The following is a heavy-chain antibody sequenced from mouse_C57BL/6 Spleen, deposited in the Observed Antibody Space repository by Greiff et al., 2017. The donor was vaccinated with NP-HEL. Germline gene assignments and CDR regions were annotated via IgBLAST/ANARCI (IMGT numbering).Heavy chain of an antibody. D-gene: IGHD1-1*01. CDR2: IDPSDSET. V-gene: IGHV1-52*01. CDR1: GYTFTSYW. CDR3: ARWGDYYGSSYGFAY. Sequence: QVQLKQPGAELVRPGSSVKLSCKASGYTFTSYWMHWVKQRPIQGLEWIGNIDPSDSETNYNQKFKDKATLTEDKSSSTAYMQLSSLTSEDSAVYYCARWGDYYGSSYGFAYWGQGTLVTVSA. J-gene: IGHJ3*01.